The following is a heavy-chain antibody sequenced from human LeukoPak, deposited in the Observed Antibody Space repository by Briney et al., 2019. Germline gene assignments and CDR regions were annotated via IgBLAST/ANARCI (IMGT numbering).Heavy chain of an antibody. CDR1: GGSINGYY. CDR3: ARGGSVAETFDY. J-gene: IGHJ4*02. Sequence: SETLSLTCTVSGGSINGYYWSWIRQPPGKGLEWIGYIYYSGSTNYNPSLKSRVTISVDTSKNQFSLKLTSVTAADTAVYYCARGGSVAETFDYWGQGTLVAVSS. V-gene: IGHV4-59*01. CDR2: IYYSGST. D-gene: IGHD6-19*01.